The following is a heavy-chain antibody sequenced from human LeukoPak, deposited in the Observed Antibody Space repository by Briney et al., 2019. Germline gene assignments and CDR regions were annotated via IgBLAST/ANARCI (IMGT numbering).Heavy chain of an antibody. J-gene: IGHJ5*02. D-gene: IGHD3-10*01. CDR3: ARGGYYGSGNDFRFDP. CDR1: GGSISRSSYY. CDR2: IYYSGST. Sequence: SETLSLTCTVSGGSISRSSYYWGWIRQPPGKELEWIGSIYYSGSTNYNPSLKSRVTISVDTSKNQFSLKLSSVTAADTAIYYCARGGYYGSGNDFRFDPWGQGTLVTVSS. V-gene: IGHV4-39*07.